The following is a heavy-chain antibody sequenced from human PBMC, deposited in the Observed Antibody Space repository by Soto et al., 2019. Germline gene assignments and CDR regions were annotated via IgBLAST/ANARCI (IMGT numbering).Heavy chain of an antibody. CDR3: ARHEVVAAAGPLGGYNWFDP. CDR1: GYSFTSYW. D-gene: IGHD6-13*01. Sequence: EVQLVQSGAEVKKPGESLKISCKGSGYSFTSYWIGWVRQMPGKGLEWMGIIYPGDSDTRYSPSFQGQVTISADKSISTAYLQWSSLKASDTAMYYCARHEVVAAAGPLGGYNWFDPWGQGTLVTVSS. J-gene: IGHJ5*02. V-gene: IGHV5-51*01. CDR2: IYPGDSDT.